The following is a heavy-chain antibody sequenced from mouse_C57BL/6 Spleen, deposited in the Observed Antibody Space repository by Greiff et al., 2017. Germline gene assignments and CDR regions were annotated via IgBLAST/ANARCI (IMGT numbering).Heavy chain of an antibody. CDR3: ARIYDHWYFDV. CDR1: GYTFTSYW. J-gene: IGHJ1*03. Sequence: QVQLQQPGAELVMPGASVKLSCTASGYTFTSYWMHWVKQRPGQGLEWIGEIDPSDSYTNYNQKFKGKSTLTVDKSSSTAYMQLSSLTSEDSAVYYCARIYDHWYFDVWGTGTTVTVSS. V-gene: IGHV1-69*01. CDR2: IDPSDSYT. D-gene: IGHD2-3*01.